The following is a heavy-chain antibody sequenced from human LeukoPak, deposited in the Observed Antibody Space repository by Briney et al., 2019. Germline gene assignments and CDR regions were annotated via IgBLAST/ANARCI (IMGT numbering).Heavy chain of an antibody. CDR3: ARQYCSGGSCYLTTDY. V-gene: IGHV3-21*01. CDR2: ISSGSGYI. Sequence: GGSLRLSCAASGFTFSSYSMDWVRQAPGKGLEWVSLISSGSGYIYYADSVKGRFTISRDNATNSLYLQMNSLRAEDTAVYYCARQYCSGGSCYLTTDYWGQGTLVTVSS. CDR1: GFTFSSYS. D-gene: IGHD2-15*01. J-gene: IGHJ4*02.